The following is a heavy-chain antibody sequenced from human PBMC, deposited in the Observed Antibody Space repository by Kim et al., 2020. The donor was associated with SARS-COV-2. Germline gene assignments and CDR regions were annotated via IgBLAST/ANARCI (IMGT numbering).Heavy chain of an antibody. V-gene: IGHV3-48*02. CDR1: GFTFSSYS. CDR2: ISSSSSNK. CDR3: ARPTYGDYPIDN. Sequence: GGSLRLSCAASGFTFSSYSMKWVRQAPGKGLEWVSYISSSSSNKYYADSVKGRFTISRDNAKNSLYLQMTSLRDEDTAAYYCARPTYGDYPIDNRGKGTL. D-gene: IGHD4-17*01. J-gene: IGHJ4*02.